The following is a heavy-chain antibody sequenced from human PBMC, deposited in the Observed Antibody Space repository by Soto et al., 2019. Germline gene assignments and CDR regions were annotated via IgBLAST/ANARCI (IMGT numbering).Heavy chain of an antibody. D-gene: IGHD2-15*01. CDR3: ARLNGYCIRGSCHGHYAMDV. V-gene: IGHV1-3*01. Sequence: GASVKLSCQDSGNTFTGYAMHWGRQAPGQRLECMGWINAGNGNTKYSQKFQGRVTITRDTSASTAYMELSSLRSEDTAVYYCARLNGYCIRGSCHGHYAMDVWGQGTTVTVSS. CDR1: GNTFTGYA. J-gene: IGHJ6*02. CDR2: INAGNGNT.